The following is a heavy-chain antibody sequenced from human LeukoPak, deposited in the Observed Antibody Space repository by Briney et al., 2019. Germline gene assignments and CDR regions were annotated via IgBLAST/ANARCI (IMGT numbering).Heavy chain of an antibody. J-gene: IGHJ6*03. CDR3: ARDRGGYMDV. V-gene: IGHV3-21*01. CDR1: GFTFSSYS. CDR2: ISSSSSYI. Sequence: PGGSLRLPCAASGFTFSSYSMNWVRQAPGKGLEWVSSISSSSSYIYYADSVKGRFTISRDNAKNSLYLQMNSLRAEDTAVYYCARDRGGYMDVWGKGTTVTVSS.